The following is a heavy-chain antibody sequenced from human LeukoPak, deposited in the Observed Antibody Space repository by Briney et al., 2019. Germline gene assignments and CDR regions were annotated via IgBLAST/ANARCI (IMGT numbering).Heavy chain of an antibody. V-gene: IGHV3-23*01. CDR2: ITASGGTT. CDR3: AKMSGYFDY. J-gene: IGHJ4*02. CDR1: GPTFSRYS. D-gene: IGHD5/OR15-5a*01. Sequence: GGSLRLSCEGSGPTFSRYSTSWVRQAPGRGLEWVSGITASGGTTCYADSVTGRFTISRDNSENTLYLQMNSLRAEDTAIYYCAKMSGYFDYWGQGTLVTVSS.